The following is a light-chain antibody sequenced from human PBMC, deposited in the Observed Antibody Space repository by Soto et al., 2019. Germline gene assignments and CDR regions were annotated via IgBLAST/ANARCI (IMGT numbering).Light chain of an antibody. CDR1: SSNIGSNY. CDR2: RNN. J-gene: IGLJ3*02. Sequence: QSVLTQPPSASGTPGQRVTVSCSGSSSNIGSNYVYWYQQLPGTAPKLLIYRNNQPPSGVPDRFSGSKSGTSASLAISGLRSEDEADYYCAAWDDSLSGSWVFGGGTKLTVL. V-gene: IGLV1-47*01. CDR3: AAWDDSLSGSWV.